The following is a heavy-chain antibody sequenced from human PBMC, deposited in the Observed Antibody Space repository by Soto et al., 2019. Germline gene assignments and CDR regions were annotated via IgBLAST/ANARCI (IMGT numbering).Heavy chain of an antibody. CDR3: ARQNGSGWEGLFDY. V-gene: IGHV3-48*03. D-gene: IGHD6-19*01. Sequence: GSLRLSCAVSGFTFSSYEVNWVRQAPGKGLEWASYTSTSDSTIYYADSVKGRFTISRDNAKNSLFLQMNSLRAEDTAVYYCARQNGSGWEGLFDYWGQGTLVTVSS. CDR1: GFTFSSYE. J-gene: IGHJ4*02. CDR2: TSTSDSTI.